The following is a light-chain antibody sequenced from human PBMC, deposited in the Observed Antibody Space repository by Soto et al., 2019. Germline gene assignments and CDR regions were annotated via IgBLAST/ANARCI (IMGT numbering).Light chain of an antibody. CDR2: EVT. Sequence: QSALTQPPSASGSPGQSVTISCTGTSSDVGGYNYVSWYQHHPGKAPKLMIYEVTKRPSGVPDRFSGSKSGNTASLTVSGLQAEDEDAYYCSSYAGSNNPVIFGGGTKLTVL. CDR1: SSDVGGYNY. J-gene: IGLJ2*01. CDR3: SSYAGSNNPVI. V-gene: IGLV2-8*01.